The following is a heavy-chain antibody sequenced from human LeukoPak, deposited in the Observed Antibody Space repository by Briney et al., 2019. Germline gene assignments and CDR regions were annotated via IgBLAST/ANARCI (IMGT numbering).Heavy chain of an antibody. CDR2: IHYTVTT. D-gene: IGHD3-16*01. V-gene: IGHV4-59*08. CDR1: GASINSHY. J-gene: IGHJ5*02. Sequence: LETLSLTCTVSGASINSHYWSWIRQPPRKGLERSVYIHYTVTTTYKPSLTSRVTISVDTSKNQFSLKLNAVTAGDTAVYYCARRDTNLGLDPWGQGTLVTVS. CDR3: ARRDTNLGLDP.